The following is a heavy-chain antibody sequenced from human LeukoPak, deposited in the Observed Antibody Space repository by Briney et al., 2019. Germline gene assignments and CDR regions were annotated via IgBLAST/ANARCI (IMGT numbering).Heavy chain of an antibody. Sequence: SETLSLTCTVSGGSISSYYWSWIRQPPGKGLEWIGEINHSGSTNYNPSLKSRVTISVDTSKNQFSLKLSSVTAADTAVYYCARRRGVVPAAMRYYYYYGMDVWGQGTTVTVSS. CDR2: INHSGST. D-gene: IGHD2-2*01. V-gene: IGHV4-34*01. CDR3: ARRRGVVPAAMRYYYYYGMDV. J-gene: IGHJ6*02. CDR1: GGSISSYY.